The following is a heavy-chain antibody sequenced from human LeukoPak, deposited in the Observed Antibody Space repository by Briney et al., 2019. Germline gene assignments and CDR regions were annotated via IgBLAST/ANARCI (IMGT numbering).Heavy chain of an antibody. D-gene: IGHD5-18*01. J-gene: IGHJ4*02. CDR3: ARDPSWAMVTDY. CDR1: GYTFTGYY. Sequence: ASVKASCKASGYTFTGYYMHWVRQAPGQGLEWMGWINPNSGGTNYAQKFQGRVTMTRDTSISTAYMELSRLRSDDTAVYYCARDPSWAMVTDYWGQGTLVTVSS. CDR2: INPNSGGT. V-gene: IGHV1-2*02.